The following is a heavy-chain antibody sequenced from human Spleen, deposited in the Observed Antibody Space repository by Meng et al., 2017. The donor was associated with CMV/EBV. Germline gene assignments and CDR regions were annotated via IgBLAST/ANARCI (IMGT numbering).Heavy chain of an antibody. J-gene: IGHJ4*02. CDR1: GFTFSNHT. D-gene: IGHD1-26*01. CDR3: ARSGTYYSSLDY. CDR2: ISYDGNNE. V-gene: IGHV3-30*04. Sequence: GGSLRLSCAASGFTFSNHTMHWVRQAPGKGLERVAVISYDGNNENYADSVKGRFTISRDNSKNTLYLQLNSLRGEDTAVYYCARSGTYYSSLDYWGQGALVTVSS.